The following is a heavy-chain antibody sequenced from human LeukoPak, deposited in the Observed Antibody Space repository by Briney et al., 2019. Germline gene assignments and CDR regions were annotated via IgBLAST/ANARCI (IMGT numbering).Heavy chain of an antibody. CDR1: GYTFTSYG. V-gene: IGHV1-18*01. CDR2: ISAYNGNT. Sequence: ASVKVSCKASGYTFTSYGISWVRQAPGQGLEWMGWISAYNGNTNYAQKFQGRVTITADKSTSTAYMELSSLRSEDTAVYYCARTDHIAVAGPFDYWGQGTLVTVSS. CDR3: ARTDHIAVAGPFDY. D-gene: IGHD6-19*01. J-gene: IGHJ4*02.